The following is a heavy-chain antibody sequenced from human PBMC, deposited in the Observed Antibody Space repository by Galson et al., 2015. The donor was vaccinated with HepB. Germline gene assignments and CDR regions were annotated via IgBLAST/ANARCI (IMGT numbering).Heavy chain of an antibody. D-gene: IGHD2-15*01. CDR3: ARGCSGGSCSVY. CDR1: EFILSMYW. J-gene: IGHJ4*02. Sequence: SLRLSCAASEFILSMYWMNWVRQAPGKGLEWVAVISYDGTRKFYADSVKGRFTISRDNSKNTLYLQMNSLRVEDTAIYYCARGCSGGSCSVYWGQGTLVTVSS. V-gene: IGHV3-30*03. CDR2: ISYDGTRK.